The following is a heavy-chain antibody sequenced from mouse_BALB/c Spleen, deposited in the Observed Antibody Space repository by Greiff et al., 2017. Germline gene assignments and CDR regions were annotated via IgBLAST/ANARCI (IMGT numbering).Heavy chain of an antibody. CDR2: ISSGSSTI. CDR3: ARKTGTWYFDV. CDR1: GFTFSSFG. V-gene: IGHV5-17*02. D-gene: IGHD4-1*01. J-gene: IGHJ1*01. Sequence: EVHLVESGGGLVQPGGSRKLSCAASGFTFSSFGMHWVRQAPEKGLEWVAYISSGSSTIYYADTVKGRFTISRDNPKNTLFLQMTSLRSEDTAMYYCARKTGTWYFDVWGAGTTVTVSS.